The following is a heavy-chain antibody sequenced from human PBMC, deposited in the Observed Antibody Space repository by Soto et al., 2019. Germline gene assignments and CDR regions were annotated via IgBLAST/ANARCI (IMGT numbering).Heavy chain of an antibody. D-gene: IGHD5-12*01. J-gene: IGHJ3*02. Sequence: GGSLRLSCAASGFTFSSYAMHWVRQAPGKGLEWVAVISYDGSNKYYADSVKGRFTISRDNSKNTLYLQMNSLRAEDTAVYYCAREGRHGYSGYEYAFDIWGQGTMVTVSS. CDR1: GFTFSSYA. V-gene: IGHV3-30*04. CDR3: AREGRHGYSGYEYAFDI. CDR2: ISYDGSNK.